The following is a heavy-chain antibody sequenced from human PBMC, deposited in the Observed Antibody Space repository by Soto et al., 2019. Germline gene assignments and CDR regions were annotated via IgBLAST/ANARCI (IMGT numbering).Heavy chain of an antibody. CDR3: ARSPTVSYYYYGMDV. Sequence: SLRLSCAASGFTFSSYAMHWVRQAPGKGLEWVAVISYDGSNKYYADSVKGRFTISRDNSKNTLYLQMNSLRAEDTAVYYCARSPTVSYYYYGMDVWGQGTTVTVSS. CDR2: ISYDGSNK. J-gene: IGHJ6*02. CDR1: GFTFSSYA. D-gene: IGHD4-17*01. V-gene: IGHV3-30-3*01.